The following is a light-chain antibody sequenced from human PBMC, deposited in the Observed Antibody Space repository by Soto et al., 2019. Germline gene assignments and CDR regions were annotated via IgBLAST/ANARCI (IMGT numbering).Light chain of an antibody. Sequence: DIQMTQSPSTLSGSVGDRVTITCRASQRVSSCFAWYQQKPGKAPKLLIYKASTLQTGVPSRFSGSGSGTEFTLTISSLQPDDFAVYYCQQYSSYPLTFGQGTKVDIK. V-gene: IGKV1-5*03. J-gene: IGKJ4*01. CDR3: QQYSSYPLT. CDR2: KAS. CDR1: QRVSSC.